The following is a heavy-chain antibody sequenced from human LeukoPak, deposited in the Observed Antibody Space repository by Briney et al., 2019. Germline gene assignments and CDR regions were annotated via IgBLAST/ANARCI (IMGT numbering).Heavy chain of an antibody. D-gene: IGHD1-26*01. V-gene: IGHV3-72*01. J-gene: IGHJ6*02. CDR1: GFTFSDHY. CDR2: TRNKANSYTT. CDR3: ARVGATYYGMDV. Sequence: GGSLRLSCAASGFTFSDHYMDWVRQAPGKGLEWVGRTRNKANSYTTEYAASVKGRFTISRDDSKNSLYLQMNSLKTEDTAVYYCARVGATYYGMDVWGQGITVTVSS.